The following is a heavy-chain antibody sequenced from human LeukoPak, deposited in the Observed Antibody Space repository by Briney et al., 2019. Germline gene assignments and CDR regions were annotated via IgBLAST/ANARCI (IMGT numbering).Heavy chain of an antibody. CDR3: ARRQRGISSGYSNFDY. CDR1: GYSFTDYY. CDR2: INSNSGDT. Sequence: ASVKVSCKASGYSFTDYYIHWVRQAPGQGLEWMGWINSNSGDTNYAQKFQGRVTMTRDTSISTAYMELNRLRSDDTAVYYCARRQRGISSGYSNFDYWGQGTLVTVSS. V-gene: IGHV1-2*02. J-gene: IGHJ4*02. D-gene: IGHD3-22*01.